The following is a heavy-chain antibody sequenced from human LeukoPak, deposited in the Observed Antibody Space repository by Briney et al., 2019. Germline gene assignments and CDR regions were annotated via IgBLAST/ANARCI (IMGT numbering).Heavy chain of an antibody. J-gene: IGHJ3*02. V-gene: IGHV4-34*01. D-gene: IGHD6-19*01. CDR1: GGSFSGYY. CDR3: ARKEQWLPHDAFAT. CDR2: INHSGST. Sequence: SETVSPTCAVYGGSFSGYYWSWTRQPPGKGLEWIGEINHSGSTNYNPSLKSRVTISVDTSKNQFSLKLSSVTAADTAVYYCARKEQWLPHDAFATSGAGTMVTVSS.